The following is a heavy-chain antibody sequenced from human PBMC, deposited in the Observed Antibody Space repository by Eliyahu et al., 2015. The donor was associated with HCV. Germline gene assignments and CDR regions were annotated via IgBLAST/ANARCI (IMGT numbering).Heavy chain of an antibody. CDR1: GFTFGDYA. V-gene: IGHV3-49*04. CDR2: IRSKAYGGTT. Sequence: EVQLVESGGGLVQPGRSLRLSCTASGFTFGDYAMSWVRQAPGKGLEWVGFIRSKAYGGTTEYAASVKGRFTISRDDSKSIAYLQMNSLKTEDTAVYYCTRGAQDAFDIWGQGTMVTVSS. J-gene: IGHJ3*02. D-gene: IGHD4/OR15-4a*01. CDR3: TRGAQDAFDI.